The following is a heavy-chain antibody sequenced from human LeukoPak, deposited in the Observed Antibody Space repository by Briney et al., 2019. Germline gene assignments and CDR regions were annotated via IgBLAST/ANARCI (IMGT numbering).Heavy chain of an antibody. Sequence: HPGGSLRLSCGASGFTFGTYWMHWVRQAPGKGLVWVSGINSDGGTTTYADSVKGRFTISRDNAKNSLYLQMNSLRAEDTAVYYCARESRDLSSWYSWGQGTLVTVSS. CDR3: ARESRDLSSWYS. D-gene: IGHD6-13*01. V-gene: IGHV3-74*01. J-gene: IGHJ4*02. CDR1: GFTFGTYW. CDR2: INSDGGTT.